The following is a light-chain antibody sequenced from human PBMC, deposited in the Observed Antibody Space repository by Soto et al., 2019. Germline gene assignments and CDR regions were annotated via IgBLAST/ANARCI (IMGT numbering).Light chain of an antibody. J-gene: IGKJ1*01. Sequence: EIVMTQSPATLSVSPRERATLSCRASQSVRSSFLAWYQQKPGQAPSLLIYGASTRATGIPARFSGSGSGTEFTLTINSLQSEDFAVHYCQQYGSSPWTFGQGTKVDIK. CDR1: QSVRSSF. CDR2: GAS. CDR3: QQYGSSPWT. V-gene: IGKV3-15*01.